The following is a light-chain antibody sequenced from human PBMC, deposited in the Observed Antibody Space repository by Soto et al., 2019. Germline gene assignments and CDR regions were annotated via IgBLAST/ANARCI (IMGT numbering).Light chain of an antibody. J-gene: IGKJ1*01. CDR3: QQYNTYPWT. V-gene: IGKV1-5*01. Sequence: DIQLTQSPSTLSASVRDRVTITCRASQSISIWLAWYQQKPGKAPKLLIYDASGLESGVPSRFSGSGSGTEFTLTISSLQPDDFATYYCQQYNTYPWTFAQGTKVEIE. CDR1: QSISIW. CDR2: DAS.